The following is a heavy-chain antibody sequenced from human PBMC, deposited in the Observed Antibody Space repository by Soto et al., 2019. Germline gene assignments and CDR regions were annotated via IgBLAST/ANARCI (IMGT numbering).Heavy chain of an antibody. J-gene: IGHJ6*02. Sequence: QLVESGGGVVQPGGSLRLSCSATPSAFTFSNQGMHWVRQTPGKGLEWLAVIWFDGGRTYYADSVKGRFTISSDNSEGTLYLQMHSLRAGDTGVYYCASPGPGDFTSVVRSFNYALDVWGQGTTVAVSS. D-gene: IGHD5-18*01. V-gene: IGHV3-33*01. CDR2: IWFDGGRT. CDR3: ASPGPGDFTSVVRSFNYALDV. CDR1: AFTFSNQG.